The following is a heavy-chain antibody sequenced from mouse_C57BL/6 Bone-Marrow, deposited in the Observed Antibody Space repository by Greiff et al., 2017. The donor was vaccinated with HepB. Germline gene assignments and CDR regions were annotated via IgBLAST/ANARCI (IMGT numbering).Heavy chain of an antibody. D-gene: IGHD1-3*01. Sequence: VKLQQSGAELVKPGASVKISCKASGYAFSSYWMNWVKQRPGKGLEWIGQIYPGDGDTNYNGKFKGKATLTADKSSSTAYMQLSSLTSEDSAVYFCARAVVAPEGYAMDYWGQGTSVTVSS. J-gene: IGHJ4*01. V-gene: IGHV1-80*01. CDR2: IYPGDGDT. CDR3: ARAVVAPEGYAMDY. CDR1: GYAFSSYW.